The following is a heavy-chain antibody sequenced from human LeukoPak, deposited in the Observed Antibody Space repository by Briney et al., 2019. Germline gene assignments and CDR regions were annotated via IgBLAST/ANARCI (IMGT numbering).Heavy chain of an antibody. CDR2: INHSGST. D-gene: IGHD5-18*01. J-gene: IGHJ4*02. Sequence: SETPSLTCAVYGGSFSGYYWSWIRQPPGKGLEWIGEINHSGSTNYNPSLKSRVTISVDTSKNQFSLKLSSVTAADTAVYYCARGGRRIRVGLDYWGQGTLVTVSS. CDR3: ARGGRRIRVGLDY. CDR1: GGSFSGYY. V-gene: IGHV4-34*01.